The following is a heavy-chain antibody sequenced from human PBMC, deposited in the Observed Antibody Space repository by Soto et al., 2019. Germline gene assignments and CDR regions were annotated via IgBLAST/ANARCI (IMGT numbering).Heavy chain of an antibody. D-gene: IGHD5-12*01. J-gene: IGHJ5*02. Sequence: QVQLVQSGTEVKKPGASVTVSCKASGDTFISYYIHWVRQAPGQGLEWMGIINPRGGTTSYGQKLRGRVTMTRDTSTSTVYMELSGLKSEDTAVYWCAREKGVEGEWLLIGKSWFDPLGQGSLVTVSS. CDR1: GDTFISYY. V-gene: IGHV1-46*04. CDR2: INPRGGTT. CDR3: AREKGVEGEWLLIGKSWFDP.